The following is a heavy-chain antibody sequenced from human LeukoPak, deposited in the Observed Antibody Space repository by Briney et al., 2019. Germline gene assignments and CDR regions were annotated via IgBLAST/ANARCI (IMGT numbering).Heavy chain of an antibody. D-gene: IGHD3-3*01. CDR2: MNPTSGGT. Sequence: GASVKVSCKASGYTFTTYDFNWLRQATGQGLEWMGWMNPTSGGTNYAQKFQGRVTMTRDTSISTAYMELSRLRSDDTAVYYCARDPRFLEWLFLIDYWGQGTLVTVSS. CDR3: ARDPRFLEWLFLIDY. J-gene: IGHJ4*02. V-gene: IGHV1-2*02. CDR1: GYTFTTYD.